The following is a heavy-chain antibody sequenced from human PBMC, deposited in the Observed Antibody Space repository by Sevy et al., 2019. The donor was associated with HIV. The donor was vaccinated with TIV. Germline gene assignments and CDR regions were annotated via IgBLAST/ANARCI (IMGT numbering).Heavy chain of an antibody. V-gene: IGHV3-9*01. J-gene: IGHJ4*02. CDR2: ISWNSCSL. CDR3: VTTPLTEAAPFFDF. D-gene: IGHD6-19*01. CDR1: GFTFEDYA. Sequence: GGSLRLSCVGSGFTFEDYALHWVRQAPGNGLEWVSGISWNSCSLDYADSVRGRFTIFRDNAKKTLYLQMDSLRSEDTALYHCVTTPLTEAAPFFDFLGQRTPVTVSS.